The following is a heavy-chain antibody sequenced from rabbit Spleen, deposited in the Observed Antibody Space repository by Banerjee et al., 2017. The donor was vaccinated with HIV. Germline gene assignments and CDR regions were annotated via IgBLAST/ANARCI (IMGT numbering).Heavy chain of an antibody. CDR3: ARDTGSSFSSYGMDL. Sequence: QEQLEESGGGLVKPEGSLTLTCTASGFSFSSSDYMCWVRQAPGKGLEWISCIAGGSSGFSYSATWAKGRFTISKTSSTTVTLQMTSLTVADTATYFCARDTGSSFSSYGMDLWGPGTLVTVS. V-gene: IGHV1S45*01. CDR1: GFSFSSSDY. CDR2: IAGGSSGFS. J-gene: IGHJ6*01. D-gene: IGHD8-1*01.